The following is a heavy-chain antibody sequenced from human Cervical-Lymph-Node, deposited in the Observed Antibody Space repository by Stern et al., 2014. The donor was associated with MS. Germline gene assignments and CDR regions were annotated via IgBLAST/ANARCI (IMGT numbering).Heavy chain of an antibody. J-gene: IGHJ6*02. CDR1: GSTFSKSA. V-gene: IGHV3-30*09. CDR2: ISHDGSNK. Sequence: VQLVESGGGVVPPGRSLRLSCADSGSTFSKSAMHWVRQAPGKGLEWVAVISHDGSNKQYGDSVKGCLAISRDNSRNTLSLEIYSLRAEDTAVYYCVRTESFYYYDGMDVWGHGTTVIVSS. CDR3: VRTESFYYYDGMDV.